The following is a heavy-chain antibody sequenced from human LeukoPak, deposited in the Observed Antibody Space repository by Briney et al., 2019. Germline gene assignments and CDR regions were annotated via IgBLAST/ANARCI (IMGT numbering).Heavy chain of an antibody. Sequence: SETLSLTCRVSGVSISSGSNYWGWIRQPPGKTLERIGSIYSSGSTYYNSSLKSRVIILIDTAKNHFSLNLSSVTAADTAVYYCARSDGYGLVGIWGQGTMVTVSS. CDR3: ARSDGYGLVGI. D-gene: IGHD3-10*01. CDR2: IYSSGST. V-gene: IGHV4-39*07. J-gene: IGHJ3*02. CDR1: GVSISSGSNY.